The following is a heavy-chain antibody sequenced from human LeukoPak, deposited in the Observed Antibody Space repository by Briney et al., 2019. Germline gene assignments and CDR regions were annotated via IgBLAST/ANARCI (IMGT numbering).Heavy chain of an antibody. CDR2: TYYRSKWYN. D-gene: IGHD5-12*01. J-gene: IGHJ4*02. Sequence: SQTLSLTCAISGDSVSSNTAAWNWIRQSPSRGLEWLGRTYYRSKWYNDYAVSVKSRITINADTPKNQFSLHLNSVTPEDTAVYYCARKLGSSGYDSFDYWGQGTLVTVSS. CDR3: ARKLGSSGYDSFDY. CDR1: GDSVSSNTAA. V-gene: IGHV6-1*01.